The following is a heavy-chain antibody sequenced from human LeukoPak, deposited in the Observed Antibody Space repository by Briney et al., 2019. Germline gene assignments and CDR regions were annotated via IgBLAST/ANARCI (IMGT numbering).Heavy chain of an antibody. D-gene: IGHD2-21*02. J-gene: IGHJ5*01. CDR2: MYTGGTT. CDR1: GFSVSGTH. CDR3: AKDEVTSGGGLAS. Sequence: GGSLRLSCAASGFSVSGTHMSWVRQAPGKGLEWVSAMYTGGTTYYAESVTGRFTVSRDTSMNTLFLLMDSLRAENTAVYYCAKDEVTSGGGLASWGQGTLVIVSS. V-gene: IGHV3-53*01.